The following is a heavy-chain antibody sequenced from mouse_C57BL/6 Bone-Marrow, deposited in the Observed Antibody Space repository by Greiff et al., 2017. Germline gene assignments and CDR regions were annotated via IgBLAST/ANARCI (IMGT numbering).Heavy chain of an antibody. CDR3: ARLGSSYRYYAMDY. CDR2: IYPYNGVS. V-gene: IGHV1-31*01. Sequence: EVQLQQSGPELVKPGASVKISCKASGYSFTGYYMHWVKQSHGNILDWIGYIYPYNGVSSYNQKFKGKSTLTVDKSSSTAYMELRSLTSEDSAVYYCARLGSSYRYYAMDYWGQGTSVTVSS. J-gene: IGHJ4*01. D-gene: IGHD1-1*01. CDR1: GYSFTGYY.